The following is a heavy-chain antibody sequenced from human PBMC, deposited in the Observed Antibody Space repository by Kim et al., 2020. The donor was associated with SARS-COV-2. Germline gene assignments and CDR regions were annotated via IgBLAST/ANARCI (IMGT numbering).Heavy chain of an antibody. CDR3: TREGGSTGTTNNRWYYMDV. J-gene: IGHJ6*03. CDR1: GFIFGDHG. Sequence: GGSLRLSCSASGFIFGDHGMSWVRQAPGKGLEWVSFIRSNTYGGTTEYAASVKGRFTISRDDSKSIAYLQMHSLKTDDTAVYYCTREGGSTGTTNNRWYYMDVWGEGTTVTVYS. CDR2: IRSNTYGGTT. D-gene: IGHD2-15*01. V-gene: IGHV3-49*04.